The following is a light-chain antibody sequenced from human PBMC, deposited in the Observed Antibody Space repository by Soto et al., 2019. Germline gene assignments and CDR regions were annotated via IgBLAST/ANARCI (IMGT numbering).Light chain of an antibody. CDR3: QQRHMWPIT. Sequence: VLTQNTDTLSLSPGERATLSCRASQSFRGLLAWYQQKPGQAPRLLIYDAYNRATGIPPRFSGSGSGTDFTLTISSLEPEDSAVYYCQQRHMWPITFGQGTRLEIK. CDR2: DAY. J-gene: IGKJ5*01. V-gene: IGKV3-11*01. CDR1: QSFRGL.